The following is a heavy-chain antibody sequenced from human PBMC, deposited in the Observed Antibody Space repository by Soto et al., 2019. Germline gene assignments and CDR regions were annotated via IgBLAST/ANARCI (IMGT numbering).Heavy chain of an antibody. CDR1: GFTFSNAW. CDR2: IKSKTDGGTT. J-gene: IGHJ4*02. D-gene: IGHD3-16*02. CDR3: TTALRLGELSFLYYFDY. Sequence: EVQLVESGGGLVKPGGSLRLSCAASGFTFSNAWMTWVRQAPGKRLEWVGRIKSKTDGGTTDYAAPVKGRFTISRDDSKTTLYLQINSLKTEDTAVYYCTTALRLGELSFLYYFDYWGQGTLVTVSS. V-gene: IGHV3-15*01.